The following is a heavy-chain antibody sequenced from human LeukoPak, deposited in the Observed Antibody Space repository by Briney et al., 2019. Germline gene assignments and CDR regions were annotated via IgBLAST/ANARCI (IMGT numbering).Heavy chain of an antibody. Sequence: EASVKVSCKASGGTSSNYAISWVRQAPGQGLEWMGGIIPIFGTANYAQKFQGRVTITADKSTSTAYMELSSLRSEDTAVYYCARARDSSGYYLFDYWGQGTLVTVSS. D-gene: IGHD3-22*01. J-gene: IGHJ4*02. CDR3: ARARDSSGYYLFDY. V-gene: IGHV1-69*06. CDR2: IIPIFGTA. CDR1: GGTSSNYA.